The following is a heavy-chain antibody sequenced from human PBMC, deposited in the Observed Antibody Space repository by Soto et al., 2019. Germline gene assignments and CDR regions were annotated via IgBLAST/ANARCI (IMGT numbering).Heavy chain of an antibody. CDR3: ARARYSSGWDKYWYFDL. CDR1: GGSFSGYY. V-gene: IGHV4-34*01. Sequence: SETLSLTCAVYGGSFSGYYWSWIRQPPGKGLEWIGEINHSGSTNYNPSLKSRVTISVDTSKNQFSLKLSSVTAADTAVYYCARARYSSGWDKYWYFDLWGRGTLVTVSS. CDR2: INHSGST. J-gene: IGHJ2*01. D-gene: IGHD6-25*01.